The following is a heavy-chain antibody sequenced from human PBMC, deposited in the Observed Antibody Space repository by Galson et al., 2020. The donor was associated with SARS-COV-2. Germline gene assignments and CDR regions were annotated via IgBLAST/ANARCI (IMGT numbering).Heavy chain of an antibody. CDR3: ARLATNHYASRTYWYFDV. Sequence: SETLSLTCTVSGDSIITSTYYWAWIRQPPGKGLDWIGTIFYSGNTHYNSSLKSRVTISVDVSKNQFFLRLTSVTATDAAVYYCARLATNHYASRTYWYFDVWGRGTLVTVSS. V-gene: IGHV4-39*01. J-gene: IGHJ2*01. D-gene: IGHD2-2*01. CDR2: IFYSGNT. CDR1: GDSIITSTYY.